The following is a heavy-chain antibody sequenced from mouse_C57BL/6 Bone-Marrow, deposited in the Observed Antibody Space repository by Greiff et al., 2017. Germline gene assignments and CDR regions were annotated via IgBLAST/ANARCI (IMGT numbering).Heavy chain of an antibody. V-gene: IGHV1-64*01. CDR2: IHPNSGST. Sequence: VQLQQPGAELVKPGASVKLSCKASGYTFTGYWMHWVKQRPGQGLEWIGMIHPNSGSTNYNEKFKSKATLTVDKSSSTAYMQLSSLTSEDSAVYYWARNGYYYGSSWFAYWGQGTLVTVSA. D-gene: IGHD1-1*01. J-gene: IGHJ3*01. CDR3: ARNGYYYGSSWFAY. CDR1: GYTFTGYW.